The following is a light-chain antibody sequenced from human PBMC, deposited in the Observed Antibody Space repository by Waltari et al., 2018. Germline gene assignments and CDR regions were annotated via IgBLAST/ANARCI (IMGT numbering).Light chain of an antibody. Sequence: QSALTQPASVSGSPGQSITVSCTGSSSDVGGYNYVSWYQQHPGKAPKLMLYDVTNRPSGVSSRFSGSESGNTASLAISGLQAEDEADYYCSSYTSSNTLVFGGGTKLTVL. V-gene: IGLV2-14*03. J-gene: IGLJ2*01. CDR2: DVT. CDR1: SSDVGGYNY. CDR3: SSYTSSNTLV.